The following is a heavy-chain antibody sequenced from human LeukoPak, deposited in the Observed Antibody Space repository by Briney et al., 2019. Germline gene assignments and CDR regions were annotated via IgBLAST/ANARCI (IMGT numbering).Heavy chain of an antibody. D-gene: IGHD4/OR15-4a*01. CDR2: INHSGST. Sequence: SETLSLTCAVYGGSFSGYYWTWIRQPPGKGLEWIGEINHSGSTNYNPSLKSRVTVSVDTSKNQFSLKLTSVTAADTAVYYCARGGATGARTRGAFVPSFDNWGQGSLVTVSS. CDR3: ARGGATGARTRGAFVPSFDN. CDR1: GGSFSGYY. J-gene: IGHJ4*02. V-gene: IGHV4-34*01.